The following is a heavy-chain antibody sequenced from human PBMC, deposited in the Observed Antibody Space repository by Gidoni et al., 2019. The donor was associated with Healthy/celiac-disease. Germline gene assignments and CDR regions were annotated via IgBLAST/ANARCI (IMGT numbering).Heavy chain of an antibody. Sequence: QVQLVESGGGVVKPGRSRRLSCAASGVTFSSYAMHWVRQAPGTGLEWVAVITYDGSNKYYADSVKGRFTISRDNSKNTLYLQMNSLRAEDTAVYYCARADTAMVLDYWGQGTLVTVSS. CDR3: ARADTAMVLDY. V-gene: IGHV3-30*04. CDR2: ITYDGSNK. CDR1: GVTFSSYA. J-gene: IGHJ4*02. D-gene: IGHD5-18*01.